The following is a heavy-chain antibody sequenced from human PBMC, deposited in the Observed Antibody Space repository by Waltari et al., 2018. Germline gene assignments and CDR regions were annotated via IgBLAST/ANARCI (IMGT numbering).Heavy chain of an antibody. V-gene: IGHV4-61*02. CDR2: IYTSGST. CDR3: AREYSSGWDY. D-gene: IGHD6-19*01. J-gene: IGHJ4*02. CDR1: GGSISSGSYY. Sequence: QVQLQESGPGLVKPSQTLFLTCTVSGGSISSGSYYWSWIRQPAGKGLEWIGRIYTSGSTNYNPSLKSRVTISVDTSKNQFSLKLSSVTAADTAVYYCAREYSSGWDYWGQGTLVTVSS.